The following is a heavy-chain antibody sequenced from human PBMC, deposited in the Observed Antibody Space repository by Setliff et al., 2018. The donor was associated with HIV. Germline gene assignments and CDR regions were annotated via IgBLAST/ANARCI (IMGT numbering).Heavy chain of an antibody. CDR3: ARSRPYNSALDY. V-gene: IGHV3-66*02. D-gene: IGHD6-25*01. CDR1: GFTVSSSY. CDR2: IYSDGST. J-gene: IGHJ4*02. Sequence: TSETLRLSCEASGFTVSSSYMAWVRQAPGKGLEWVSTIYSDGSTYHRDSVKGRFTLSRDNSKNTVYLQVGSLRPDDTAMYYCARSRPYNSALDYWGQGTLVTVSS.